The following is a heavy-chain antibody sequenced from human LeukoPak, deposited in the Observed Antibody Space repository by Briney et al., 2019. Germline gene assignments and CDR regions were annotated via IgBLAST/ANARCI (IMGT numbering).Heavy chain of an antibody. Sequence: ASVKVSCKASGYTFTSYDINWVRQATGQGLEWMGWMNPNSGNTGYAQKFQDRVTMTRNTSISTAYMELSSLRSEDTAVYYCARRPNYDYVWGSYRLNWFDPWGQGTLVTVSS. CDR2: MNPNSGNT. V-gene: IGHV1-8*01. D-gene: IGHD3-16*02. CDR3: ARRPNYDYVWGSYRLNWFDP. J-gene: IGHJ5*02. CDR1: GYTFTSYD.